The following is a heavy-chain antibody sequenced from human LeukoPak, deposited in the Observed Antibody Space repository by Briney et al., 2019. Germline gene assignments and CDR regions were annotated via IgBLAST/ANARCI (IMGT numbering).Heavy chain of an antibody. CDR3: ARDYYCSGGSCLYFDY. D-gene: IGHD2-15*01. Sequence: GGSLRLSCAASGFTFSSYGMHWVRQAPGKGLEWVAVMYYDGISKYYADSVKGRFTISRDNSKNTLYLQMNSLRLEDTAVYYCARDYYCSGGSCLYFDYWGQGTLVTVSS. CDR1: GFTFSSYG. CDR2: MYYDGISK. J-gene: IGHJ4*02. V-gene: IGHV3-33*01.